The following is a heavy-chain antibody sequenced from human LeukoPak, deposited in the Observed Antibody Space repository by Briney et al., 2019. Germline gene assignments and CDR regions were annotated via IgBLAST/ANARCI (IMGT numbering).Heavy chain of an antibody. Sequence: ASVKVSCKGSGYTFTSYGITWVRQAPGQGLEWMGWISAYNGNTNYAHKLQGRVTMTTDTSTSTAYMEMRSLRSDDTAVYYCVRNSFYYDSGGRLYQFDYWGQGTLVTVSS. V-gene: IGHV1-18*01. CDR2: ISAYNGNT. CDR1: GYTFTSYG. D-gene: IGHD3-22*01. J-gene: IGHJ4*02. CDR3: VRNSFYYDSGGRLYQFDY.